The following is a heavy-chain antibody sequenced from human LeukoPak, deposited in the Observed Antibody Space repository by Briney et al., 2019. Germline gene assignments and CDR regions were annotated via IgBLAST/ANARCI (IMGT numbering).Heavy chain of an antibody. CDR2: MNPSSGNT. CDR1: GYTFTSYD. D-gene: IGHD4/OR15-4a*01. Sequence: ASVKVSYKASGYTFTSYDINWVRQATGQGLEWMGWMNPSSGNTGYAQKFQGRVTMTRNTSISTAYMELSSLRSEDTAVYYCARAPNYFGGPSVSDYWGQGTLVTVSS. J-gene: IGHJ4*02. CDR3: ARAPNYFGGPSVSDY. V-gene: IGHV1-8*01.